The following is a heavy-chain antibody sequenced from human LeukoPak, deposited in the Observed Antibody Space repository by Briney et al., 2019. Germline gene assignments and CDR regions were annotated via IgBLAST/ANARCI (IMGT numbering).Heavy chain of an antibody. CDR2: ISGSGGST. CDR1: GFTFSSYG. V-gene: IGHV3-23*01. Sequence: GGTLRLSCAASGFTFSSYGMSWVRQAPGKGLEWVSAISGSGGSTYYADSVKGRFTISRDNAKNSLYLQMNSLRAEDTAVYYCARDLYYYDSSGYTYFDYWGQGTLDTVSS. CDR3: ARDLYYYDSSGYTYFDY. J-gene: IGHJ4*02. D-gene: IGHD3-22*01.